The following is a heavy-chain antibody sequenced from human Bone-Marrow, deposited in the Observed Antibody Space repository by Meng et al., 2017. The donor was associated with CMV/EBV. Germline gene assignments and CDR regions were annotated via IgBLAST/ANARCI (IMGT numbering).Heavy chain of an antibody. CDR2: ISPDGSNI. D-gene: IGHD6-19*01. CDR1: GFTFSDYS. V-gene: IGHV3-30*04. CDR3: ARDRYSSGWPPDY. Sequence: GESLKISCAASGFTFSDYSMHWVRQAPGKGLEWVAVISPDGSNIRYAESMKGRFTISRDESTNTLFLQMNSLRAEDTAVYYCARDRYSSGWPPDYWGQGTLVTVSS. J-gene: IGHJ4*02.